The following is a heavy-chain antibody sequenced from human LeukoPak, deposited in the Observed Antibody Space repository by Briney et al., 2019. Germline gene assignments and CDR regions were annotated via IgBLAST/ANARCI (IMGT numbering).Heavy chain of an antibody. Sequence: AETLSLTCTVSGGSISRYYWSWIRQPAGKGLEWIGRIYSRGSTNYHPSLKSRVTMSVDTSKNQFSLKLSSVTAADTAVYYCARDRGNTYGYDSFDYWGQGTLVTVSS. CDR2: IYSRGST. J-gene: IGHJ4*02. CDR1: GGSISRYY. CDR3: ARDRGNTYGYDSFDY. V-gene: IGHV4-4*07. D-gene: IGHD5-18*01.